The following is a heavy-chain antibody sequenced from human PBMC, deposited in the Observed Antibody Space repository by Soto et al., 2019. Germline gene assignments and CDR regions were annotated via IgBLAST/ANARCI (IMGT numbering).Heavy chain of an antibody. CDR1: GYTFTSYA. CDR3: ARARSDIVVVPAANWFDP. D-gene: IGHD2-2*01. CDR2: INAGNGNT. Sequence: ASVKVSCKASGYTFTSYAMHWVRQAPGQRLEWMGWINAGNGNTKYSQKFQGRVTITRDTSASTAYMELNSLRSEETAVYYCARARSDIVVVPAANWFDPWGQGTLVTVSS. J-gene: IGHJ5*02. V-gene: IGHV1-3*01.